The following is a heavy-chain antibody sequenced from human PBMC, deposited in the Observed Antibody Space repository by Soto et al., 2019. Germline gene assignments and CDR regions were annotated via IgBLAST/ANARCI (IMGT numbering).Heavy chain of an antibody. J-gene: IGHJ6*02. CDR2: ISSSSSYI. Sequence: EVQLVESGGGLVKPGGSLRLSCAASGFTFSSYSMNWVRQAPGKGLEWVSSISSSSSYIYYADSVKGRFTISRDNAKNSLYMQMNSVRAEVTAVYYRAKYYYDGSGYGMDFWGQGTPVTVSS. CDR1: GFTFSSYS. D-gene: IGHD3-22*01. V-gene: IGHV3-21*01. CDR3: AKYYYDGSGYGMDF.